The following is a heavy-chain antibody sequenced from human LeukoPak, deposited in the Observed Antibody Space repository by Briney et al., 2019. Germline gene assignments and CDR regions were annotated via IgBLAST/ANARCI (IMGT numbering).Heavy chain of an antibody. Sequence: ASVKVSGKASGYTFTSYGISWVRQAPGQGLEWMGWISAYNGNTNCAQKLQGRVTMTTDTSTSTAYMELRSLRSDDTAVYYCARDLRITMVRGLARFDYWGQGTLVTVSS. CDR3: ARDLRITMVRGLARFDY. CDR1: GYTFTSYG. D-gene: IGHD3-10*01. CDR2: ISAYNGNT. J-gene: IGHJ4*02. V-gene: IGHV1-18*04.